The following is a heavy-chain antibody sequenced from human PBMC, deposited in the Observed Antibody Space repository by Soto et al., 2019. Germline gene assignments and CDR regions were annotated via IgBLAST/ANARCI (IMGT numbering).Heavy chain of an antibody. V-gene: IGHV1-8*01. CDR3: ARRVVLMVYAIESGMDV. CDR2: MNPNSGNT. Sequence: ASVKVSCKASGYTFTSYDINWVRQATGQGLEWMGWMNPNSGNTGYAQKFQGRVTMTRNTSISTAYMELSSLRSEDTAVYYCARRVVLMVYAIESGMDVWGQGTTVTVS. CDR1: GYTFTSYD. D-gene: IGHD2-8*01. J-gene: IGHJ6*02.